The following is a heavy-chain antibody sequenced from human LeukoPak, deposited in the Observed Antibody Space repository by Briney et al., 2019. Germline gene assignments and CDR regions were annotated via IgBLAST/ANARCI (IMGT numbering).Heavy chain of an antibody. J-gene: IGHJ4*01. V-gene: IGHV3-23*01. CDR2: ISGSGGST. Sequence: GRSLRLSCAASGFTFDDYAMSWVRQAPGKGLEWVSAISGSGGSTCYADSVKGRFTISRDNSKNTLYLQMNSLRAEDTAVYYCARNRSSWYWFDYWGQEPWSPSPQ. D-gene: IGHD6-13*01. CDR1: GFTFDDYA. CDR3: ARNRSSWYWFDY.